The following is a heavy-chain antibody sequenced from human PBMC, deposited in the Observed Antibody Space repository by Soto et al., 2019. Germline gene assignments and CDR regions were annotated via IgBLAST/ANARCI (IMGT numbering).Heavy chain of an antibody. V-gene: IGHV1-46*01. CDR1: GYTFTSYY. CDR3: ASCIVVVPAAIPPEDYYYYGMDV. D-gene: IGHD2-2*01. J-gene: IGHJ6*02. CDR2: INPSGGSI. Sequence: GASVKVSCKASGYTFTSYYMHWVRQAPGQGLEWMGIINPSGGSISYAQKFQGRVTMTRDTSTSTVYMELSSLRSEDTAVYYCASCIVVVPAAIPPEDYYYYGMDVWGQGTTVTVSS.